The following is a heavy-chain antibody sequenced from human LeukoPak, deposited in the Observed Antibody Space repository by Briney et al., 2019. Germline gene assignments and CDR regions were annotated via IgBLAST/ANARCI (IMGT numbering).Heavy chain of an antibody. J-gene: IGHJ4*02. D-gene: IGHD6-19*01. CDR3: ARGVLYSSGWYSPLDY. V-gene: IGHV3-30*03. CDR2: ISYDGTNK. Sequence: GGSLRLSCAVSGFTFGSYGMHWVRQAPGKGLEWVAVISYDGTNKYYADSVKGRFTISRDSSKNTLYLQMNSLRPEDTAVYYCARGVLYSSGWYSPLDYWGQGTLVTVSS. CDR1: GFTFGSYG.